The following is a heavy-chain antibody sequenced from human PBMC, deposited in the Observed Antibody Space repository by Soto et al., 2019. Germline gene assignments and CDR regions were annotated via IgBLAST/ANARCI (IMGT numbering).Heavy chain of an antibody. CDR3: ARENSPIEVAVYYYYYGMDV. Sequence: XSVRVCCKASGCTFTSYYMRWVRQSPGQGLEWMGIINPSGGSTSYAQKFQGRVTMTRDTSTSTVYMELSSLRSEDTAVYYCARENSPIEVAVYYYYYGMDVWGQGTTVTVYS. V-gene: IGHV1-46*01. J-gene: IGHJ6*02. D-gene: IGHD6-19*01. CDR1: GCTFTSYY. CDR2: INPSGGST.